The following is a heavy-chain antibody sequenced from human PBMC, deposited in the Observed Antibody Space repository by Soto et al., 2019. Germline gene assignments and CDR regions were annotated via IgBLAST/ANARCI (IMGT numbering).Heavy chain of an antibody. CDR1: GGSMNNYF. V-gene: IGHV4-59*01. CDR2: AHYSGAT. J-gene: IGHJ4*02. Sequence: SGTLSLTCNVSGGSMNNYFWTWIRQPPGKGLEWIGYAHYSGATNYNPSLMSRLTISVDTSNKQFSLKLTSVTAADTAVYYCARGVSFMTTVTTFYFDFWGQGTLVTVSS. CDR3: ARGVSFMTTVTTFYFDF. D-gene: IGHD4-17*01.